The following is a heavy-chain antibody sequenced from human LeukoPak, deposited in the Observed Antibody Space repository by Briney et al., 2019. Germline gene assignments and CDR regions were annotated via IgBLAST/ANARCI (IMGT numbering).Heavy chain of an antibody. CDR3: ARPSSTSFSVDY. Sequence: GESLKISCQGSGSPFTSYWIGWVRQLPGKGLEWMGIIYPGDSDTRYSPSFQGQVTISVDKSISTAYLQWSSLKASDTAMYYCARPSSTSFSVDYWGQGTLVTVSS. CDR1: GSPFTSYW. J-gene: IGHJ4*02. V-gene: IGHV5-51*01. CDR2: IYPGDSDT. D-gene: IGHD2-2*01.